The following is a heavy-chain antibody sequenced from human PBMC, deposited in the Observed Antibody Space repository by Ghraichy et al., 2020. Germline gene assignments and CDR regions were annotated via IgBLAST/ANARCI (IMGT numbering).Heavy chain of an antibody. Sequence: SGPTLVKPTQTLTLTCTFSGFSLSTSGMCVSWIRQPPGKALEWLALIDWDDDKYYSTSLKTRLTISKDTSKNQVVLTMTNMDPVDTATYYCARNIVLMVYAPGGTYYYYYGMDVWGQGTTVTVSS. D-gene: IGHD2-8*01. CDR2: IDWDDDK. V-gene: IGHV2-70*01. CDR3: ARNIVLMVYAPGGTYYYYYGMDV. CDR1: GFSLSTSGMC. J-gene: IGHJ6*02.